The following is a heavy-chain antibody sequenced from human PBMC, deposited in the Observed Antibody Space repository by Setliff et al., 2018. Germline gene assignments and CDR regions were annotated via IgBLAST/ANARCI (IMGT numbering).Heavy chain of an antibody. D-gene: IGHD2-2*01. V-gene: IGHV1-3*01. Sequence: ASVKVSCKASGGPLNSYSFSWVRQAPGQGLEWMGRINPDNGNTKYSQQFQGRVTITRDTSANTAYMELSSLRSEDTAVYYCARQVYCSSLGCQFYSFYMDVWGKGTTVTVSS. CDR2: INPDNGNT. CDR1: GGPLNSYS. J-gene: IGHJ6*03. CDR3: ARQVYCSSLGCQFYSFYMDV.